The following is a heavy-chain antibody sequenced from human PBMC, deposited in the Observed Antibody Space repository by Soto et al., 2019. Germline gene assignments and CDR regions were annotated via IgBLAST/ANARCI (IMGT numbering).Heavy chain of an antibody. J-gene: IGHJ6*02. D-gene: IGHD3-10*01. CDR1: GGSISSSSYY. CDR3: ASGNSGSYFVRYYYYYGMDV. Sequence: SETLSLTCTVSGGSISSSSYYWGWIRQPPGKGLEWIGSIYYSGSTYYNPSLKSRVTISVDTSKNQFSLKLSPVTAADTAVYYCASGNSGSYFVRYYYYYGMDVWGQGTTVTVSS. V-gene: IGHV4-39*01. CDR2: IYYSGST.